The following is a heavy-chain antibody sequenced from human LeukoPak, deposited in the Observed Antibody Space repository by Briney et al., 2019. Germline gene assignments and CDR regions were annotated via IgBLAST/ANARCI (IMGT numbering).Heavy chain of an antibody. CDR2: VSPSGDIT. V-gene: IGHV3-23*01. CDR3: AKDIDWGRFDV. D-gene: IGHD7-27*01. Sequence: QPGGSLRLFCAASGFTFSSHGMDWVRQAPGMGLEWVSGVSPSGDITYYADSVKGRFAISRDNSRNTVYFQLNSLRADDTAVYYCAKDIDWGRFDVWGRGTLVTVSS. J-gene: IGHJ2*01. CDR1: GFTFSSHG.